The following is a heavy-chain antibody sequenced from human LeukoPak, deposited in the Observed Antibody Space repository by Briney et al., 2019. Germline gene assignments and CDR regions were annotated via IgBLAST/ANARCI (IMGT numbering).Heavy chain of an antibody. CDR3: ARGRKGIAAAGGAYYFDY. D-gene: IGHD6-13*01. CDR2: MNPNSGNT. V-gene: IGHV1-8*03. J-gene: IGHJ4*02. CDR1: GYTFTSYD. Sequence: ASVKVSCKASGYTFTSYDINWVRLATGQGLEWMGWMNPNSGNTGYAQKFQGRVTITRNTSISTAYMELSSLRSEDTAVYYCARGRKGIAAAGGAYYFDYWGQGTLVTVSS.